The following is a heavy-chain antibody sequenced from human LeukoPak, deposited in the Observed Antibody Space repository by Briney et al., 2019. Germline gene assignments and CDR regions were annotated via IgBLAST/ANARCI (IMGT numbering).Heavy chain of an antibody. V-gene: IGHV4-4*07. J-gene: IGHJ4*02. D-gene: IGHD3-9*01. Sequence: SETLSLTCTVSGGSISGYYWSWIRQPAGKGLEWIGRIYTSGSTNYNPSLKSRVTMSVDTSKNQFSLKLSSVTAADTAVYYCARHGVARYFDWLLYSTFDYWGQGTLVTVSS. CDR3: ARHGVARYFDWLLYSTFDY. CDR2: IYTSGST. CDR1: GGSISGYY.